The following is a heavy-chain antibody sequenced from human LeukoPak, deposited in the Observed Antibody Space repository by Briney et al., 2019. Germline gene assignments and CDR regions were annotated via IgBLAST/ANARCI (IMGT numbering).Heavy chain of an antibody. D-gene: IGHD3-3*01. V-gene: IGHV3-7*01. CDR1: GFTFSSYW. CDR2: IKQDGSEK. Sequence: PGGSLRLSCAASGFTFSSYWMSWVRQAPGKGLEWVANIKQDGSEKYYVDSVKGRFTISRDNAKNSLYLQMNSLRAEDTGVYYCARDDDFWSGYSDYWGQGTLVTVSS. J-gene: IGHJ4*02. CDR3: ARDDDFWSGYSDY.